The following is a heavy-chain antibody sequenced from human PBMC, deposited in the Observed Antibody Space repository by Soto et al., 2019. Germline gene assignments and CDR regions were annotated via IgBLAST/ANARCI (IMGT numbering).Heavy chain of an antibody. CDR2: IFYDGYT. Sequence: SETLSLTCTVSGDSISGSPYFCGWIRQPPGKRLEWIGSIFYDGYTLYTPSLRSRVTISVDTSKNQFSLKLASVAAADTATYFCARLQAAVPHYWGQGTLVTVSS. J-gene: IGHJ4*02. D-gene: IGHD6-13*01. V-gene: IGHV4-39*01. CDR3: ARLQAAVPHY. CDR1: GDSISGSPYF.